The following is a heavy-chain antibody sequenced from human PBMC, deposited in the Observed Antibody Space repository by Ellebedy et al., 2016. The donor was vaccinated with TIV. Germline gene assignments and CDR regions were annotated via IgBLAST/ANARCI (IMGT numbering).Heavy chain of an antibody. CDR1: GGSISSHY. J-gene: IGHJ4*02. CDR2: IDYSGDT. D-gene: IGHD4-23*01. CDR3: VTGVGWQPDY. Sequence: SETLSLTXTVSGGSISSHYWTWIRQPPGKGLEWIGYIDYSGDTNYNPTFKSRVTISADTSKNQFSLRLNSVTAADTAVYFCVTGVGWQPDYWGQGTLVTVSS. V-gene: IGHV4-59*11.